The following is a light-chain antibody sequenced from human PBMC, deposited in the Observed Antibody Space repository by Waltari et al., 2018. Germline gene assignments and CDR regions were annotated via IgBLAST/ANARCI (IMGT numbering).Light chain of an antibody. CDR1: QSISSW. CDR3: QQYNSYPWT. J-gene: IGKJ1*01. V-gene: IGKV1-5*03. CDR2: KAS. Sequence: IQMTQSPSTLSASVGDRLTITCRASQSISSWLAWYQQKPGKAPKLLIYKASSLESGVPARFSGSGSGTEFTLTISSLQPDDFATYYCQQYNSYPWTFGQGTKVEIK.